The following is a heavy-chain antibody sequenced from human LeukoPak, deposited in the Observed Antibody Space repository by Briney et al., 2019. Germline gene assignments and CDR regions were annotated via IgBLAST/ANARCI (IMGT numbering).Heavy chain of an antibody. V-gene: IGHV1-2*06. CDR2: INPNSGGT. Sequence: ASVKVSCKASGYTFTGYYMHWVRQAPGQGLEWMGRINPNSGGTNYAQKFQGRVTMTRDTSISTAYMELSSLRSEDTAVYYCASEYYYDSSGYWYYGMDVWGQGTTVTVSS. J-gene: IGHJ6*02. CDR3: ASEYYYDSSGYWYYGMDV. CDR1: GYTFTGYY. D-gene: IGHD3-22*01.